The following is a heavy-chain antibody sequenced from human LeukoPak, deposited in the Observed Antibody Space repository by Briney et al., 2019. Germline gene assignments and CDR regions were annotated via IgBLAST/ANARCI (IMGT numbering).Heavy chain of an antibody. CDR3: ATTGVRRDNWFDP. Sequence: GGSVRLSCAASGFTFSLYGMNWVRQAPGKGLEWVSYISEDTSIIHYADSVKGRFTISRDNAKNSLYLQMSSLRVVDTAVYYCATTGVRRDNWFDPWGQGTLVTVSS. J-gene: IGHJ5*02. CDR2: ISEDTSII. V-gene: IGHV3-48*01. D-gene: IGHD3-10*01. CDR1: GFTFSLYG.